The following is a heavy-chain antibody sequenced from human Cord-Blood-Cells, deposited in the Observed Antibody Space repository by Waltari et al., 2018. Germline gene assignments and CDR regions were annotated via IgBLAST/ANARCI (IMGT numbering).Heavy chain of an antibody. Sequence: QVQLQESGPGLVKPSETLSLTCTVSGGSISSYYWSWIRQPPGKGLEWIGYIYYSGSTNDHPALKSRVTISVDTSKNQFSLKLSSVTAADTAVYYCARLSYYDSSDLGTYYYYGMDVWGQGTTVTVSS. D-gene: IGHD3-22*01. V-gene: IGHV4-59*08. CDR3: ARLSYYDSSDLGTYYYYGMDV. CDR2: IYYSGST. J-gene: IGHJ6*02. CDR1: GGSISSYY.